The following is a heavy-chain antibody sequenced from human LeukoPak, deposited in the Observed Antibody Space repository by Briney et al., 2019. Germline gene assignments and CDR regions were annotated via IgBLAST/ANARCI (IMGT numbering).Heavy chain of an antibody. J-gene: IGHJ4*02. CDR1: VGSISSGSYY. CDR2: IYTSGST. V-gene: IGHV4-61*02. CDR3: ARDKRYYYGSGSYYNVFDY. Sequence: SETLSLTCTVSVGSISSGSYYWGWIRQPAGKGLEWIGRIYTSGSTNYNPSLKSRVSISVDTSTNQFSVKMRFVTGADTAVYYCARDKRYYYGSGSYYNVFDYWGQGTLVTVSS. D-gene: IGHD3-10*01.